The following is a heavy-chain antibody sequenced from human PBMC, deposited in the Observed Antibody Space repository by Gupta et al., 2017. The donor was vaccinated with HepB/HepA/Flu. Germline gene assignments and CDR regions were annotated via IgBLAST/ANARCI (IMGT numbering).Heavy chain of an antibody. D-gene: IGHD6-19*01. CDR3: GNYRSGPGSY. CDR2: INHLGSI. CDR1: GGSFNGYY. J-gene: IGHJ4*02. V-gene: IGHV4-34*01. Sequence: QGRLRQWGAGLLKPSETLSLTCAVYGGSFNGYYWSWVRQLPGKGLEWIGEINHLGSINYNPSLESRVTISMDTSKNQFSLKVTSVTAADTAVYYCGNYRSGPGSYWGQGALVTVSS.